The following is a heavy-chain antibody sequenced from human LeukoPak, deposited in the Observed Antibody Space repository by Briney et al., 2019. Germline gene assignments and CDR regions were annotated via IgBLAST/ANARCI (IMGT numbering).Heavy chain of an antibody. V-gene: IGHV3-9*01. CDR1: GFTFGSYA. CDR2: ISWNSASV. CDR3: AKDYGYSSSWYDY. D-gene: IGHD6-13*01. J-gene: IGHJ4*02. Sequence: GGSLRLSCAASGFTFGSYAMSWVRQAPGKGLERVSTISWNSASVGYVDSVKGRFTISRDNAKKTLYLQMNSLRPEDTALYYCAKDYGYSSSWYDYWGQGTLVTVSS.